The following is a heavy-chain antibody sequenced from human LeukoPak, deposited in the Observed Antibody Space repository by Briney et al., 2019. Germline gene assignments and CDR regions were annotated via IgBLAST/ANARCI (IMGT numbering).Heavy chain of an antibody. Sequence: HPGGSLRLSCAASGFTFSSYAMSWVRQAPGKGLEWVSAISGSGGSTCYADSVKGRFTISRDNSKNTLYLQMNSLRAEDTAVYYCAKDLDFWSGYLVYWGQGTLVTVSS. CDR1: GFTFSSYA. V-gene: IGHV3-23*01. D-gene: IGHD3-3*01. J-gene: IGHJ4*02. CDR3: AKDLDFWSGYLVY. CDR2: ISGSGGST.